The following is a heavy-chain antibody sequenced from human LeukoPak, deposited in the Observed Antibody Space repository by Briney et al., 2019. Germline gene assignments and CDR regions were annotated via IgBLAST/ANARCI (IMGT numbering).Heavy chain of an antibody. D-gene: IGHD3-22*01. CDR1: GGSFSGYY. J-gene: IGHJ4*02. V-gene: IGHV4-34*01. CDR2: INHRGNT. Sequence: SETLSLTCAVYGGSFSGYYWTWIPQPPGNGLEWIGEINHRGNTNYNPSLESRVAISADTSKNHFSLNLSSVTAADTAVYYCVRGRYDRRGSYDLVQTKAFDYWGQGTLVTVS. CDR3: VRGRYDRRGSYDLVQTKAFDY.